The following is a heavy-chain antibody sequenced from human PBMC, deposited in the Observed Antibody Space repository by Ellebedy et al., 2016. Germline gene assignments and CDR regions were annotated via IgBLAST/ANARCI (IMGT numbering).Heavy chain of an antibody. CDR2: ISYDGSNK. CDR1: GFTFSSYG. D-gene: IGHD4-11*01. CDR3: AKAGPTVTYVEY. V-gene: IGHV3-30*18. J-gene: IGHJ4*02. Sequence: GESLKISCAASGFTFSSYGMHWVRQAPGKGLEWVAVISYDGSNKYYADSVKGRFTISRDNSKNTLYLQMNSLRAEDTAVYYCAKAGPTVTYVEYWGQGTLVTVSS.